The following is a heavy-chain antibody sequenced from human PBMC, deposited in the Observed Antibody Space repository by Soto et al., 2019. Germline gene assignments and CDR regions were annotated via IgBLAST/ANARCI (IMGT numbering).Heavy chain of an antibody. J-gene: IGHJ4*02. D-gene: IGHD1-7*01. Sequence: SETLSLTCTVSGDTITSFSWNWIRQSAGKGLEWIGRISTTGNTHYNPSLESRVTMSLDTSKNQFSLKLTSVTAADTAVYYCEGESAENWSYEAYWGQGTLGTVSS. CDR1: GDTITSFS. CDR2: ISTTGNT. CDR3: EGESAENWSYEAY. V-gene: IGHV4-4*07.